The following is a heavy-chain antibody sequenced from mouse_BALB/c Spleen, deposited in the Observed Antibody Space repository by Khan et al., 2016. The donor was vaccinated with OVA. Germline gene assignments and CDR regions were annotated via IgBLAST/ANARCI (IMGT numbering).Heavy chain of an antibody. V-gene: IGHV1S136*01. Sequence: VQLQQSGPELVKPGASVKMSCKASGYTLTSYVMHWVKQTPGQGLEWIGYINPYNDGTKYNEMFKGKATLTSDKSSSTAYMELSSLTSEASAVYYCARREYLDVWGAGTTVTVSS. J-gene: IGHJ1*01. CDR3: ARREYLDV. CDR2: INPYNDGT. CDR1: GYTLTSYV.